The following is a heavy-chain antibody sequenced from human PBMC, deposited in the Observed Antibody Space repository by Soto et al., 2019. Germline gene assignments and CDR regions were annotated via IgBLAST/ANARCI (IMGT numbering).Heavy chain of an antibody. CDR2: IIPTTGWT. CDR3: ARDGGNYDFDL. D-gene: IGHD3-16*01. J-gene: IGHJ4*02. V-gene: IGHV1-46*01. CDR1: GYTFATSY. Sequence: QVQLVQSGAQVRRPGASVKVSCEASGYTFATSYIHWVRQAPGRGLEWVARIIPTTGWTIYADKCRGRVTVTRDTPTSTVYMEVSRLRSEDTALYYCARDGGNYDFDLWGQGTLVTVSS.